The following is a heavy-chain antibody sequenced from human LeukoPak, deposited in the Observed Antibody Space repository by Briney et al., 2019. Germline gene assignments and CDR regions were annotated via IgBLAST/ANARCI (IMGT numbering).Heavy chain of an antibody. J-gene: IGHJ5*02. V-gene: IGHV4-39*01. D-gene: IGHD3-10*01. CDR3: SSTGPVWFVELPLNWFDP. Sequence: SETLSLTCTVSGGSISSSSYYWGWIRQPPGKGLEWSGSIYYNGSTYYNPSLKSRVTISVDTSKNQFSLKLSSVTAADAAVNYCSSTGPVWFVELPLNWFDPWGQGTLVTVSS. CDR2: IYYNGST. CDR1: GGSISSSSYY.